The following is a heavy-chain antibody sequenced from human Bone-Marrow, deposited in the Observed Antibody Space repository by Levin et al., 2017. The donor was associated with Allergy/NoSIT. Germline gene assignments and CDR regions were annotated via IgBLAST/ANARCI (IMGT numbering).Heavy chain of an antibody. D-gene: IGHD3-10*01. Sequence: LSLTCAASGFDFERYSMHWVRQAPGKGLEWVAYTPHDGIDEYYAESVKGRFTISRDNVKNTLFLQLNRLRREDTAVYFCARDASGPLDSWGQGTLVTVSS. CDR2: TPHDGIDE. V-gene: IGHV3-30-3*01. CDR3: ARDASGPLDS. J-gene: IGHJ4*02. CDR1: GFDFERYS.